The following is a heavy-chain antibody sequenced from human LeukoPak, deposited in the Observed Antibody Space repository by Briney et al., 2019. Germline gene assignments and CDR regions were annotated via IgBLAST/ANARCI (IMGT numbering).Heavy chain of an antibody. CDR1: GYTLSRYT. J-gene: IGHJ6*02. CDR3: ASLGYCSSTSCYTHYYYGMDV. Sequence: GASVKVSCKASGYTLSRYTISWVRQAPGQGLEWMGWISVYNGNTNYAQKLQGRVTMTTDTSTSTAHMELRSLRSDDTAVYYCASLGYCSSTSCYTHYYYGMDVWGQGTTVTVSS. V-gene: IGHV1-18*01. CDR2: ISVYNGNT. D-gene: IGHD2-2*02.